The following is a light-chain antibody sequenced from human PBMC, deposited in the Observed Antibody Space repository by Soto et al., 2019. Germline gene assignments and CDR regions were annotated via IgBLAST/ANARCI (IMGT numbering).Light chain of an antibody. CDR1: QGVNTY. V-gene: IGKV1-16*02. CDR3: QQYNSYPLT. CDR2: AVS. J-gene: IGKJ4*01. Sequence: DIQMTQSPSSLFASVGDRVTITCRASQGVNTYFAWFQQKPGKAPKSLIYAVSTLQSGVPSKFSGSGSGTYFTLTISSLQPEDSATYYCQQYNSYPLTFGGGTKVEIK.